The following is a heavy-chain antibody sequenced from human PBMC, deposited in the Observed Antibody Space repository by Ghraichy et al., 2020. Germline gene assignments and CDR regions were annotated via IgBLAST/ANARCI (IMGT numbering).Heavy chain of an antibody. CDR2: INRDASRT. CDR3: AGDSPWLPDSSGRTGWFDP. CDR1: GFTFSDYW. V-gene: IGHV3-74*01. Sequence: GGSLRLSCAASGFTFSDYWMHWVRQAPGKGLVWVARINRDASRTDYAGSVKGRFTISRDNAKNTLNLPMNSLRAEDTAVYHCAGDSPWLPDSSGRTGWFDPWGQGNLFTVSS. D-gene: IGHD3-22*01. J-gene: IGHJ5*01.